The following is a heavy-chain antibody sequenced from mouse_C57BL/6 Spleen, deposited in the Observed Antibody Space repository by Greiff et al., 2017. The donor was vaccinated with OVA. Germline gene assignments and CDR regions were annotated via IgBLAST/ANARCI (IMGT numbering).Heavy chain of an antibody. V-gene: IGHV1-54*01. D-gene: IGHD4-1*01. CDR1: GYAFTNYL. CDR3: ARAVLTGTDY. Sequence: QVQLQQSGAELVRPGTSVKVSCKASGYAFTNYLIEWVKQRPGQGLEWIGVINPGSGGTNYNEKFKGKATLTADKSSSTAYMQLSSLTSEDSAVYFCARAVLTGTDYWGQGTTLTVSS. J-gene: IGHJ2*01. CDR2: INPGSGGT.